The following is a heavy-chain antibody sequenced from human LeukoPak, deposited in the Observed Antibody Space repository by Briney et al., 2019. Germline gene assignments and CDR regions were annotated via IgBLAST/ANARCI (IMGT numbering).Heavy chain of an antibody. D-gene: IGHD1-26*01. J-gene: IGHJ6*03. CDR2: VNPNSGGT. Sequence: ASVKVSCKASGYAFTGYYMHWVRQAPGQGLEWMGWVNPNSGGTNYAQKFQGRVTMTRATSISTAYMELSRLRSDDTAVYYCASGARSYYYYYMDVWGKGTTVTVSS. CDR3: ASGARSYYYYYMDV. CDR1: GYAFTGYY. V-gene: IGHV1-2*02.